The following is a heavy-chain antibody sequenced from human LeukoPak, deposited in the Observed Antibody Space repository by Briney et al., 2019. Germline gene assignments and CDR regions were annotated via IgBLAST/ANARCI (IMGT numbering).Heavy chain of an antibody. CDR2: IYYSGST. CDR1: GGSISNSSYY. J-gene: IGHJ5*02. Sequence: ASETLSLTCTVSGGSISNSSYYWGWIRQPAGKGLEWIGSIYYSGSTYYNPSLKSRVTISVDTSKSQFSLRLSSVTAADTAVYFCARFRFRHFFDPSGYVGRFDPWGQGTLVTVSS. V-gene: IGHV4-39*01. CDR3: ARFRFRHFFDPSGYVGRFDP. D-gene: IGHD3-22*01.